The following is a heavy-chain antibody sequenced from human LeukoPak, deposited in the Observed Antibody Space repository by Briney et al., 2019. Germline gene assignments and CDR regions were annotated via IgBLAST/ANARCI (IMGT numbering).Heavy chain of an antibody. J-gene: IGHJ3*02. CDR1: GFTFSDYY. D-gene: IGHD3-10*01. V-gene: IGHV3-11*04. Sequence: GGSLRLSCAASGFTFSDYYMSWIRQAPGKGLEWVSYISSSGSTIYYADSVKGRFTISRDNAKNSLYLQMNSLRAEDTAVYYCARDPGRDYYGSGSSWLAFDIWGQGTMVTVSS. CDR3: ARDPGRDYYGSGSSWLAFDI. CDR2: ISSSGSTI.